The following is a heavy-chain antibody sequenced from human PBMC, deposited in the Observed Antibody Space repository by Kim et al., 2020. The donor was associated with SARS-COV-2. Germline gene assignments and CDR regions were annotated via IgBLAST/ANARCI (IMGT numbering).Heavy chain of an antibody. J-gene: IGHJ1*01. Sequence: GGSLRLSCAASGFTFSGHAMHWVRQAPGKGLEWVAVLSFDGADQYYADSAKGRFTVSRDNSKNTFFLQMNRLKIEDTAIYYCARDRGGERSFDWSDSVPQQHWGQSTLVSVS. CDR3: ARDRGGERSFDWSDSVPQQH. D-gene: IGHD3-9*01. CDR2: LSFDGADQ. V-gene: IGHV3-30*03. CDR1: GFTFSGHA.